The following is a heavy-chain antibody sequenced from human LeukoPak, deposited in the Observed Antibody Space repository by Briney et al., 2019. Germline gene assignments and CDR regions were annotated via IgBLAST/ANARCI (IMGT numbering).Heavy chain of an antibody. V-gene: IGHV4-30-4*08. CDR2: IKYSGST. Sequence: SETLSLTCTVSGGSISSGDYYWSWIRQPPGKGLEWIGYIKYSGSTYYNPSLKSRVTISVDTSKNQFSLKLSSVTAADTAVYYCDRALAVRGSHQFYYYYYMDVWGKGTTVTVSS. D-gene: IGHD1-26*01. J-gene: IGHJ6*03. CDR3: DRALAVRGSHQFYYYYYMDV. CDR1: GGSISSGDYY.